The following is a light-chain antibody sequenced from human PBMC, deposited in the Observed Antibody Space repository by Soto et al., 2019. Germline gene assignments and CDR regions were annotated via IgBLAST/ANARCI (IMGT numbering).Light chain of an antibody. CDR1: QSVSSY. V-gene: IGKV3-11*01. CDR2: DAS. Sequence: EIVLTQSPGTLSLSPGERAILSCRARQSVSSYLAWYQQTPGQAPRLLIYDASNRATGTPARFSGSGSGTDLTLTISSLEPEDFAVYYCQQRSNWPITFGQGTRLEI. CDR3: QQRSNWPIT. J-gene: IGKJ5*01.